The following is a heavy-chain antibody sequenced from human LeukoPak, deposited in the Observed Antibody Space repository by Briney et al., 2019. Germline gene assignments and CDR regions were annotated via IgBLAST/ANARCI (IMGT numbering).Heavy chain of an antibody. J-gene: IGHJ4*02. Sequence: GGSLRLSCAASGFTVSSNYMIWVRQAPGKGLEWVSVIYSGGSTYYADSVKGRFTISGDNSKNTLYLQMNSLRTEDTAVNYCARGKSSSWYPLDYWGQGTLVTVSS. D-gene: IGHD6-13*01. CDR2: IYSGGST. CDR1: GFTVSSNY. V-gene: IGHV3-53*01. CDR3: ARGKSSSWYPLDY.